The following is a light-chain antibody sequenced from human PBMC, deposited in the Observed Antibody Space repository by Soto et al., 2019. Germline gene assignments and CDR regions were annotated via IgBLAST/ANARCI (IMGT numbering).Light chain of an antibody. CDR3: QQYDNLLLT. Sequence: DIQMTQSPSSLSASVGDRVTITCQASQDISNYLNWYQQKPGKAPKLLIYDASNLETGVPSRFSGSGSGTDFTFTTSSLHPEYIATYYCQQYDNLLLTFGGGTKVEIK. J-gene: IGKJ4*01. V-gene: IGKV1-33*01. CDR2: DAS. CDR1: QDISNY.